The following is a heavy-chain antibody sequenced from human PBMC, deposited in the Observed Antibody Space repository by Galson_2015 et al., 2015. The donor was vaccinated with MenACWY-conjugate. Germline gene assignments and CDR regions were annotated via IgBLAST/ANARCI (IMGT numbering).Heavy chain of an antibody. CDR3: ARLAGEFWSGYNISFYYG. CDR1: GYTFTSHG. V-gene: IGHV1-69*13. Sequence: SVKVSCKASGYTFTSHGISWVRQAPGQGLEWMGGIIPIFPRADYAQNFQGRVTITADESTSTAYMELSSLRSEDTAVYYCARLAGEFWSGYNISFYYG. D-gene: IGHD3-3*01. CDR2: IIPIFPRA. J-gene: IGHJ6*01.